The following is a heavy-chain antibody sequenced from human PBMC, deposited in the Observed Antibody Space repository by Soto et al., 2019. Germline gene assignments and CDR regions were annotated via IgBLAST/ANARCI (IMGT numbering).Heavy chain of an antibody. Sequence: EVQLVESGGGLVQPGGSLRLSCAASGFTFSSYAMSWVRQAPGKGLEWVSAISGSGGSTYYADSVKGRFTISRDNSKNTLYLQMNSLRAEDTAVYYCARERGWELLPKYYFDYWGQGTLVTVSS. V-gene: IGHV3-23*04. CDR1: GFTFSSYA. D-gene: IGHD1-26*01. CDR2: ISGSGGST. J-gene: IGHJ4*02. CDR3: ARERGWELLPKYYFDY.